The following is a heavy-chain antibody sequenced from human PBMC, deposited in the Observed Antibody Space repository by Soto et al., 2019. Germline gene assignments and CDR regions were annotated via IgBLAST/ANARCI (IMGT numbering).Heavy chain of an antibody. D-gene: IGHD2-8*02. CDR2: IYYSGST. V-gene: IGHV4-59*01. Sequence: SETLSLTCAVSVGSISRYYWSWIRQPPGKGLEWIGYIYYSGSTNYNPSLKSRVTISVDTSKNQFSLKLSSVTAADTAVYYCARGPTGPYYFDYWGQGTLVTVS. J-gene: IGHJ4*02. CDR3: ARGPTGPYYFDY. CDR1: VGSISRYY.